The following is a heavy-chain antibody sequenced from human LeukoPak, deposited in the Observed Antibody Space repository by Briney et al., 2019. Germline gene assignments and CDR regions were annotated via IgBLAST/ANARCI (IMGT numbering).Heavy chain of an antibody. D-gene: IGHD3-10*01. J-gene: IGHJ6*03. CDR2: IRYDGSDK. Sequence: GGSLRLSCVASGFTFNTYGMHWVRQAPGKGLEWVAFIRYDGSDKYYADSVKGRFTISRDNSKNTLYLQMNSLRAEDTAVYYCAKNFRDYYYYMDVWGKGTTVTISS. V-gene: IGHV3-30*02. CDR1: GFTFNTYG. CDR3: AKNFRDYYYYMDV.